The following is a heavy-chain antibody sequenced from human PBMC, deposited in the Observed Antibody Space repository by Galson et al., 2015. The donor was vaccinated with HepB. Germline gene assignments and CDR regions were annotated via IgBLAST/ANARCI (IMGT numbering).Heavy chain of an antibody. CDR1: GFIFGNFA. V-gene: IGHV3-23*01. Sequence: SLRLSCAASGFIFGNFAMTWVRQAPGKGLEWVSAISGSGRYSYYADSVKGRFSISRDNSKNTLYLQMNSLRAADTAVYYCAKDGRGITVFGVVNPPYYFDYWGQGALVTVSS. CDR2: ISGSGRYS. J-gene: IGHJ4*02. D-gene: IGHD3-3*01. CDR3: AKDGRGITVFGVVNPPYYFDY.